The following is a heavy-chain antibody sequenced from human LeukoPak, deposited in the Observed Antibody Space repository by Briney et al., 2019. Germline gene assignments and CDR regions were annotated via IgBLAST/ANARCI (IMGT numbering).Heavy chain of an antibody. CDR3: ARDAYSSSWLDY. D-gene: IGHD6-13*01. Sequence: SETLSLTCTVSGDSISHYYWNWIRQPPGKGLEWIGYIYYSGSTNYNPSLKSRVTLSVDTSKNQFSLKLNSVTAADTAVYYCARDAYSSSWLDYWGQGTLVTVSS. CDR1: GDSISHYY. V-gene: IGHV4-59*01. J-gene: IGHJ4*02. CDR2: IYYSGST.